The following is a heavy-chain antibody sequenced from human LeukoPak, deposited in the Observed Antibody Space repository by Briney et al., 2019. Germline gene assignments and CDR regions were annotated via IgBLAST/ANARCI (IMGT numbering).Heavy chain of an antibody. V-gene: IGHV1-8*01. J-gene: IGHJ4*02. D-gene: IGHD3-16*01. CDR1: GYTFTSYD. CDR2: MNPNSGNT. Sequence: GASVKVSCKASGYTFTSYDINWVRQATGQGLEWMGWMNPNSGNTGYAQKFRGRVTMTRNTSISTAYMELSSLRSEDTAVYYCARRGRIGPGAKYYFDYWGQGTLVTVSS. CDR3: ARRGRIGPGAKYYFDY.